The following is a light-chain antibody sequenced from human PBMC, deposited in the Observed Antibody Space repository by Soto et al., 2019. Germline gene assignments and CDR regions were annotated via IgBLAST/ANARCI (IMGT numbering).Light chain of an antibody. J-gene: IGKJ4*01. V-gene: IGKV3-20*01. Sequence: EIVLTQSPGTLSLSPGERATLSCRASQSVSSSYLAWYQQKPGQAPRLLIYGASSRATGIPDRFSGGGSGTDFTLTISRLEPEDFAVYYCQQYGSSPFTFGGGTNVEIK. CDR3: QQYGSSPFT. CDR2: GAS. CDR1: QSVSSSY.